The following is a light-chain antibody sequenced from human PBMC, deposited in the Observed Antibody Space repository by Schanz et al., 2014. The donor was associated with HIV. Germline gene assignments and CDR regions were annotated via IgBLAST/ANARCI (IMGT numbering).Light chain of an antibody. CDR2: DVS. V-gene: IGLV2-14*01. CDR1: SDDVGGYNY. J-gene: IGLJ3*02. CDR3: NSYTSSSTSDWV. Sequence: QSALTQPASVSGSPGQSITISCTGTSDDVGGYNYVSWFQQHPGKAPKLIIYDVSSRPSGVSNRFSGSKSGNSASLTISGLQADDEAHYYCNSYTSSSTSDWVFGGGTKLTVL.